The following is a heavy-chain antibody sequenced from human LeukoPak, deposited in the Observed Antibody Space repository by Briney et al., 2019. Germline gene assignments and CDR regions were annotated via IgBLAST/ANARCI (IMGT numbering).Heavy chain of an antibody. CDR3: AKPYYYDSSGTLTDDAFHI. V-gene: IGHV3-30*02. CDR1: GFSLSSYG. Sequence: GGSLRLSCVASGFSLSSYGMHWVRQAPGKGLEWVAFIRYDGISKYYADSVKGRFTISRDSSKNTLWLQMDSLRAEDTAIYYCAKPYYYDSSGTLTDDAFHIWGQGTLVTVSS. D-gene: IGHD3-22*01. J-gene: IGHJ3*02. CDR2: IRYDGISK.